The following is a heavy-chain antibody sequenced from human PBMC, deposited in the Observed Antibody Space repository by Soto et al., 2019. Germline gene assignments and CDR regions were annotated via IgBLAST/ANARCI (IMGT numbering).Heavy chain of an antibody. CDR2: VYYSGST. V-gene: IGHV4-39*01. D-gene: IGHD3-9*01. CDR1: GGPVSSSSYY. CDR3: GRLEGLATISYYFDY. Sequence: PSETLSLTCTLSGGPVSSSSYYSGWVRQPPGKGLEWIGSVYYSGSTYYNPSLESRVTISVDKSKNQFSLKLMSLSAADTAVYYCGRLEGLATISYYFDYWGQGALVTVSS. J-gene: IGHJ4*02.